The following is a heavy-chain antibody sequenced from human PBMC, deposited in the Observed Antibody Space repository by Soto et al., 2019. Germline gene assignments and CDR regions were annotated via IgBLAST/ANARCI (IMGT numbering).Heavy chain of an antibody. D-gene: IGHD3-3*01. J-gene: IGHJ6*02. CDR1: GYSFTNYG. CDR2: ISNYNGNS. CDR3: ARGLYHDFSVPGYGMDV. V-gene: IGHV1-18*01. Sequence: QVQLVQSGGAVKKPGASVKVSCKASGYSFTNYGINWVRQAPGQGFEWMGWISNYNGNSKYAEDVQDRITMTTDPFTNITYMELRSMRSDDTAVYFCARGLYHDFSVPGYGMDVWGQGTTVTVSS.